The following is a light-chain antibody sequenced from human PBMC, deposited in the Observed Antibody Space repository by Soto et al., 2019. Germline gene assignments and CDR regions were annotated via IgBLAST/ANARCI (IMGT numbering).Light chain of an antibody. Sequence: DIVMPHSAPSLPVTPGAPASMSGRSRQCLQHSSRVNYLDWYLQKPGQAPQLLVYLGSTRASGVPERFSGSGSGTDFTLKISRVEAEDVGVYYCMQGLQTPITFGQGTRLEIK. V-gene: IGKV2-28*01. CDR2: LGS. CDR1: QCLQHSSRVNY. CDR3: MQGLQTPIT. J-gene: IGKJ5*01.